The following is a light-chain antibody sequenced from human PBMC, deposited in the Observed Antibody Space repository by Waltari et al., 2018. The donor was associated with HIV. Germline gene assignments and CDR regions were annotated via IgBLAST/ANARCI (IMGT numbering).Light chain of an antibody. Sequence: QSVLTQPPSASGTPGQRVTISCSGSSSNIGSNTVNWYQQLPGTAPKLLIYRNYRRPSGVPDRFSGSKSGTSASLAISGLQSEDEADYYCATWDDSLNGRVCGGGTKLTVL. CDR3: ATWDDSLNGRV. CDR2: RNY. CDR1: SSNIGSNT. V-gene: IGLV1-44*01. J-gene: IGLJ3*02.